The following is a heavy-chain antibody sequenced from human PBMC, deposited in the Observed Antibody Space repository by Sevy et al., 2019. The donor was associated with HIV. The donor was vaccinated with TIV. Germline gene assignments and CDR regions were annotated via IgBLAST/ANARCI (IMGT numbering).Heavy chain of an antibody. CDR3: ARRSSGWDYFDY. D-gene: IGHD6-19*01. CDR2: ISSSGSPI. V-gene: IGHV3-48*03. Sequence: GGSLRLSCAASGFRFNIYEMNWVRQAPGKGLEWVSYISSSGSPIYYAYSVKGRFTISRDNAKSSLYLQMNSLRAEDTAVYYCARRSSGWDYFDYWGQGTPVTVSS. CDR1: GFRFNIYE. J-gene: IGHJ4*02.